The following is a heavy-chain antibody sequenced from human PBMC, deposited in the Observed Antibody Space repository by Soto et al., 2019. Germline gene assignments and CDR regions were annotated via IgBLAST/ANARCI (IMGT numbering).Heavy chain of an antibody. J-gene: IGHJ4*02. Sequence: EVQLLESGGGLVQPGGSLRLSCAASGFTFSSYAMSWVRQAPGKGLEWVSSLNGNDGSTYYADSVKGRFTFSRDNSRNTLYLQMHSLRADDTAVYYCAKDQPEYGNYYFDYWGQGTLVTVSS. CDR1: GFTFSSYA. D-gene: IGHD2-2*01. CDR2: LNGNDGST. CDR3: AKDQPEYGNYYFDY. V-gene: IGHV3-23*01.